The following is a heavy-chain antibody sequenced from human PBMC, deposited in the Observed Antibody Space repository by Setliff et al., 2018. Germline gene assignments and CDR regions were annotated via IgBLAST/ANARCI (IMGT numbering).Heavy chain of an antibody. V-gene: IGHV1-69*05. CDR1: GGTFSSYG. J-gene: IGHJ6*03. CDR3: AREGVDSRSSTDYRYYMDV. D-gene: IGHD3-22*01. Sequence: GASVKVSCKASGGTFSSYGISWVRQAPGQGLEWMGGTIPIFGTTNYAQKFQGRVTIITDESTTTAYMELSSLRSYDTAVYYCAREGVDSRSSTDYRYYMDVWGKGTTVTV. CDR2: TIPIFGTT.